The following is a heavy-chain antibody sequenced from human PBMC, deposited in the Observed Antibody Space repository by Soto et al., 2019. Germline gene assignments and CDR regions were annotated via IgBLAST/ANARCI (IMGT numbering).Heavy chain of an antibody. CDR1: GGSFSGYY. D-gene: IGHD3-10*01. CDR2: INHSGST. Sequence: SETLSLTCAVYGGSFSGYYWSWIRQPPGKGLEWIGEINHSGSTNYNPSLKSRVTISVDTSKNQFSLKLSSVTAADTAVYYCARGSTMGVRSYYYGSGSKPNFGYWGQGTLVTVSS. V-gene: IGHV4-34*01. CDR3: ARGSTMGVRSYYYGSGSKPNFGY. J-gene: IGHJ4*02.